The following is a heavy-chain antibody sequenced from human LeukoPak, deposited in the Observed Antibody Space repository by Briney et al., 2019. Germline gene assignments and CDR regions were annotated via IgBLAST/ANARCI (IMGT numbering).Heavy chain of an antibody. CDR2: IYPGDSDT. CDR3: ARLYGDSSGYYPNWFDP. Sequence: GESLKISCKGSGYSFTSYWIGWVRQMPGKGLEWMGIIYPGDSDTRYSPSFQGQVTISADKSISTAYLQWRSLKASDTAMYYCARLYGDSSGYYPNWFDPWGQGTLVTVSS. CDR1: GYSFTSYW. D-gene: IGHD3-22*01. J-gene: IGHJ5*02. V-gene: IGHV5-51*01.